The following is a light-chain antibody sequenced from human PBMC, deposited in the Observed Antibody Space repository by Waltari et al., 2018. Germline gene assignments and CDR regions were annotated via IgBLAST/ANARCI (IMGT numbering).Light chain of an antibody. Sequence: DIQMTQSPSTLSASVGDRAAIPCRASQSVNSWLAWYQQKPGKAPKFLIYKASILESGVPSRFSGSGSGTEFTLTISNLQPDDFATYYCQQYNRYSTFGQGTKVELK. CDR2: KAS. V-gene: IGKV1-5*03. J-gene: IGKJ1*01. CDR1: QSVNSW. CDR3: QQYNRYST.